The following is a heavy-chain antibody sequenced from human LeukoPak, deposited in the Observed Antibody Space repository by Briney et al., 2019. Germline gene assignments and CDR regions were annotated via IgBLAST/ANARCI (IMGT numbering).Heavy chain of an antibody. CDR3: AKGWSLGYCSSTSCPQGDY. Sequence: GGSLRLSCAASGFTFSSYAMSWVRQAPGKGLEWVSAISGSGGSTYYADSVKGRYTISRDNSKNTLYLQMNSLRAEDTAVYYCAKGWSLGYCSSTSCPQGDYWGQGTLVTVSS. V-gene: IGHV3-23*01. D-gene: IGHD2-2*01. J-gene: IGHJ4*02. CDR1: GFTFSSYA. CDR2: ISGSGGST.